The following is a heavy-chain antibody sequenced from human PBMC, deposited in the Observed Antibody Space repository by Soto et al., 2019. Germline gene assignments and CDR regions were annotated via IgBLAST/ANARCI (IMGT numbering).Heavy chain of an antibody. J-gene: IGHJ4*02. CDR2: FDPEDGET. V-gene: IGHV1-24*01. CDR3: ATAQYGGRVDYFDY. Sequence: ASVKVSCKASGYTLTELSMHWVRQAPGKGLEWMGGFDPEDGETIYAQKFQGRVTMTEDTSTDTAYMELSSLRSEDTAVYYCATAQYGGRVDYFDYWGQGTLVTVSS. D-gene: IGHD2-2*01. CDR1: GYTLTELS.